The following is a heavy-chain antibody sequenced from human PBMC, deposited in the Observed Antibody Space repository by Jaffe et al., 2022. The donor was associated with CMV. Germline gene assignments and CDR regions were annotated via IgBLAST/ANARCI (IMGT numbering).Heavy chain of an antibody. CDR1: GYTFTSYY. D-gene: IGHD3-10*01. V-gene: IGHV1-46*01. J-gene: IGHJ6*02. CDR3: ASSGMVRDTRHYYYYGMDV. CDR2: INPSGGST. Sequence: QVQLVQSGAEVKKPGASVKVSCKASGYTFTSYYMHWVRQAPGQGLEWMGIINPSGGSTSYAQKFQGRVTMTRDTSTSTVYMELSSLRSEDTAVYYCASSGMVRDTRHYYYYGMDVWGQGTTVTVSS.